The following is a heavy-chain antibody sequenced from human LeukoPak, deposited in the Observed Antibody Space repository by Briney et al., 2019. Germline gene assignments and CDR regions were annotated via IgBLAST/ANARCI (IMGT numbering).Heavy chain of an antibody. J-gene: IGHJ4*02. CDR3: AKDLRGWQGYFDY. CDR2: LSGNGVKT. V-gene: IGHV3-23*01. CDR1: GFTFSTFG. Sequence: GGSLRLSCAASGFTFSTFGMNWVRQAPGKGLEWVSALSGNGVKTYYADSVRGRFTISRDNSKNTMFLQMNSLRAEDTAVYYCAKDLRGWQGYFDYWGQGTLVTVSS. D-gene: IGHD3-10*01.